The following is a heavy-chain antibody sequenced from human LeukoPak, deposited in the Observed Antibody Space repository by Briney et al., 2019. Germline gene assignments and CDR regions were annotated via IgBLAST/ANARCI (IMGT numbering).Heavy chain of an antibody. CDR2: ISGSGDST. J-gene: IGHJ3*02. CDR1: GFTFSNYP. V-gene: IGHV3-23*01. D-gene: IGHD3-10*01. CDR3: AKGSRGALQDAFDI. Sequence: GGSLRLSCAASGFTFSNYPMNWVRQAPGKGLEWVSAISGSGDSTFYADSVKGRLTISRDNSKNTLYLQVNSLRAEDTALYYCAKGSRGALQDAFDIWGQGTMVTVSS.